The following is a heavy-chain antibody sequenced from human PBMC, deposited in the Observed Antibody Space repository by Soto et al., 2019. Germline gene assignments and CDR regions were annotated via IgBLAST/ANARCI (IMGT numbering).Heavy chain of an antibody. CDR1: GFTFSSYA. V-gene: IGHV3-30-3*01. D-gene: IGHD6-13*01. J-gene: IGHJ4*02. CDR2: ISYDGSNK. Sequence: QVQLVESGGGVVQPGRSLRLSCAASGFTFSSYAMHWVRQAPGKGLEWVAVISYDGSNKYHADSVKGRFTISRDNSKNTLYLQMNSLRAEDTAVYYCARDRSSSWYLWTYYFDYWGQGTLVTVSS. CDR3: ARDRSSSWYLWTYYFDY.